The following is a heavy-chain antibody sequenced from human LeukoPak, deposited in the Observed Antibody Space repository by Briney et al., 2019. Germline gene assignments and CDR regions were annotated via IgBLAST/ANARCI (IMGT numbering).Heavy chain of an antibody. V-gene: IGHV3-7*01. CDR2: IREDGGEI. CDR3: ARDGGGFGELFSLFFDY. Sequence: PGGSLRLSCVASGFTFTSHWMTWVRQAPGKGLEWVANIREDGGEIYYLDSVKGRFTISRDNSKNTLYLQMNSLRAEDTAVYYCARDGGGFGELFSLFFDYWGQGTLVTVSS. J-gene: IGHJ4*02. CDR1: GFTFTSHW. D-gene: IGHD3-10*01.